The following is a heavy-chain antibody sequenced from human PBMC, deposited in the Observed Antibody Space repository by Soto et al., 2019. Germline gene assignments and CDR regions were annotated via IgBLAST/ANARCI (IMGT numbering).Heavy chain of an antibody. CDR3: ASISDHGGFDY. CDR2: INHGGST. D-gene: IGHD1-20*01. V-gene: IGHV4-34*01. Sequence: PSETLSLTCAVYGGSLIRWYCIFFRHPPGRWLEWIGEINHGGSTRYKSSLKSRVTMSVDTSKNQFSLRLTSVTAADTAVYYCASISDHGGFDYWGQGILVTVSS. J-gene: IGHJ4*02. CDR1: GGSLIRWY.